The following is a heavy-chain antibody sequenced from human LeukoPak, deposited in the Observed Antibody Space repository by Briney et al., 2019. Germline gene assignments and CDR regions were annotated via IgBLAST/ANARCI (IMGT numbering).Heavy chain of an antibody. CDR1: GGSISSSSYY. CDR3: GVPTVSLPGVAPYYYYYYMDV. D-gene: IGHD4-11*01. V-gene: IGHV4-39*01. J-gene: IGHJ6*03. CDR2: IYYSGST. Sequence: SETLSLTCTVSGGSISSSSYYWGWIRQPPGKGLEWIGCIYYSGSTYYNPTLKSRVTISVDTSKNQFSLKLSSVTATDTAVYYCGVPTVSLPGVAPYYYYYYMDVWGKGTTVTVSS.